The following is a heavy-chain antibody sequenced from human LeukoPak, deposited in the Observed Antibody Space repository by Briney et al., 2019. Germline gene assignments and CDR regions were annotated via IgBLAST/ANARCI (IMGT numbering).Heavy chain of an antibody. V-gene: IGHV4-61*02. Sequence: SQTLSLTCTVSGGSISSGSYYWSWIRQPAGKGLEWIGRIYTSGSTNYNPSLKRRVTISVDTTKNQFSLKLSSVTAADTAVYYCASYKGKDAFDIWGQGTMVTVSS. CDR2: IYTSGST. CDR1: GGSISSGSYY. D-gene: IGHD3-10*01. J-gene: IGHJ3*02. CDR3: ASYKGKDAFDI.